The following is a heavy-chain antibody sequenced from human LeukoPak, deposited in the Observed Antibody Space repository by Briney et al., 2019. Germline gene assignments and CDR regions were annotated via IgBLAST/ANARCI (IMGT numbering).Heavy chain of an antibody. CDR1: GGTFSSYA. CDR2: IIPIFGTA. CDR3: ARDGYDVLRYFDPWAYYYMDV. J-gene: IGHJ6*03. D-gene: IGHD3-9*01. Sequence: SVKVSCKASGGTFSSYAISWVRQAPGQGLEWMGGIIPIFGTANYAQKFQGRVTITADESTSTAYMELSSLRSEDTAVYYCARDGYDVLRYFDPWAYYYMDVWGKGTTVTISS. V-gene: IGHV1-69*13.